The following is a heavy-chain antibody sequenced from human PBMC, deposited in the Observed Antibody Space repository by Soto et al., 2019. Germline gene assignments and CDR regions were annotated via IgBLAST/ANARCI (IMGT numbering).Heavy chain of an antibody. V-gene: IGHV3-21*01. CDR3: ARVQWLASHI. CDR2: ITTSSTSI. CDR1: GFTFSSYS. J-gene: IGHJ3*02. D-gene: IGHD6-19*01. Sequence: EVQLVESGGGLVKPGGSLRLSCAASGFTFSSYSMNWGSQAPVKGLEWVSTITTSSTSIYYADSVKGRFTISRDNAKNSLYLQMNSLRVEDTAGYYCARVQWLASHIWGQGTMVTVSS.